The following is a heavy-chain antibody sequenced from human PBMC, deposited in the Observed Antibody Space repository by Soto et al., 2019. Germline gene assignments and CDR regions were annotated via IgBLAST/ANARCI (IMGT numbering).Heavy chain of an antibody. V-gene: IGHV2-5*01. J-gene: IGHJ4*02. CDR2: IYWNDDK. CDR3: AHREASDGGAQLFDY. D-gene: IGHD1-1*01. Sequence: QITLKESGPTLVKPTQTLTLTCTFSGFSLSTSGVGVGWIRQPPGKALEWLALIYWNDDKRYSPSLKSRLTITKDTSKNPVVLTMTNMDPVDTATYYCAHREASDGGAQLFDYWGQGTLVTVSS. CDR1: GFSLSTSGVG.